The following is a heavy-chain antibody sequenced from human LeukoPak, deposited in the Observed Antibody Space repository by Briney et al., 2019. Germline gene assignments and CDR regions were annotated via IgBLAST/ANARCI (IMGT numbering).Heavy chain of an antibody. CDR2: IYYSGGT. Sequence: PSETLSLTCTVSGGSISSSGYYWGWIRQPPGKGLEWIGTIYYSGGTYYNPSLKSRVTISVDTSKNQFSLKLSSLTAADTAVYYCARHVSLDTAMARFDYWGRGTLVTVSS. V-gene: IGHV4-39*01. CDR3: ARHVSLDTAMARFDY. J-gene: IGHJ4*02. CDR1: GGSISSSGYY. D-gene: IGHD5-18*01.